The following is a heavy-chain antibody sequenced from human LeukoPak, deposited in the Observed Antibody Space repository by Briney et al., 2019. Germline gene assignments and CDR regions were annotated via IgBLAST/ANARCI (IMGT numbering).Heavy chain of an antibody. D-gene: IGHD2-15*01. J-gene: IGHJ5*02. Sequence: SETLSLTCTVSGGSISSYYRSWIRQPPGKGLEWIGYIYYSGSTNYNPSLKSRVTISVDTSKNQFSLKLSSVTAADTAVYYCARGYCSGGSCYSGWFDPWGQGTLVTVSS. CDR1: GGSISSYY. CDR3: ARGYCSGGSCYSGWFDP. V-gene: IGHV4-59*01. CDR2: IYYSGST.